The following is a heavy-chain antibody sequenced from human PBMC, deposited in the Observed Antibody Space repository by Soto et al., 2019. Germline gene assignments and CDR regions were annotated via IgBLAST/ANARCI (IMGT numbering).Heavy chain of an antibody. Sequence: GGSLRLSCAASGFTVSSNYMSWVRQAPGKGPEWVSVIYSGGSTYYADSVKGRFTISRDNSKNTLYLQMNSLRAEDTAVYYCARDIAAAGTIVYYYGMDVWGQGTTVTVSS. CDR3: ARDIAAAGTIVYYYGMDV. V-gene: IGHV3-53*01. J-gene: IGHJ6*02. CDR2: IYSGGST. CDR1: GFTVSSNY. D-gene: IGHD6-13*01.